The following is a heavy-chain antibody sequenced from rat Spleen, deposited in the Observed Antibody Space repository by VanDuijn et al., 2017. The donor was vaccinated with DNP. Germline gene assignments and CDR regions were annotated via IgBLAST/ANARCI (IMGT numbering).Heavy chain of an antibody. CDR1: GFSLTSYG. V-gene: IGHV2S12*01. CDR2: MSTSGDT. J-gene: IGHJ4*01. Sequence: QVQLKESGPGLVQPSQTLSLTCTVSGFSLTSYGVSWVRQPPGKGLEWIAAMSTSGDTSYNSDLKSRLSISRDTSKDQVFLKMNSLQTEDTATYYCASTLVNYGTYGYYAMDAWGQGTSVTVSS. D-gene: IGHD1-3*01. CDR3: ASTLVNYGTYGYYAMDA.